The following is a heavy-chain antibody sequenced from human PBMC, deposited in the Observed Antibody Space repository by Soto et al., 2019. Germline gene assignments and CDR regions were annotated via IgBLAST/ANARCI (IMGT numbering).Heavy chain of an antibody. CDR3: VNQEVGATVYFDH. J-gene: IGHJ4*02. V-gene: IGHV3-30*04. CDR2: ISHDGSLS. CDR1: GFTFSDYT. D-gene: IGHD1-26*01. Sequence: SCSASGFTFSDYTMHWVRQAPGKGLEWVAVISHDGSLSYDADSVKGRFTISRDNSRDTLFLEMNGLRVEDTAVYYCVNQEVGATVYFDHWGQGTLVTVS.